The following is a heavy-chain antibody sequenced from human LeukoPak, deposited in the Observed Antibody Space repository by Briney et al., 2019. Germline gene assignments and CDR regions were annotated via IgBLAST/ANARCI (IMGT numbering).Heavy chain of an antibody. CDR3: ARGSEGYCSGGGCYYGMDV. D-gene: IGHD2-15*01. Sequence: GGSLRLSCAASGFTFSSYSMNWVRQAPGRGLEWVSYISSSSSYIYYADSVKGRFTISRDNAENSLYLQMNSLRAEDTAVYYCARGSEGYCSGGGCYYGMDVWGQGTTVTVSS. CDR2: ISSSSSYI. V-gene: IGHV3-21*01. CDR1: GFTFSSYS. J-gene: IGHJ6*01.